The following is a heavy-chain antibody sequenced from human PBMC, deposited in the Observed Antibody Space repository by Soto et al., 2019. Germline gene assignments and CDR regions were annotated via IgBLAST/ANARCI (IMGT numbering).Heavy chain of an antibody. CDR3: ARDQSVDGPTTVDL. Sequence: GGSLRLSCAASGFTFSRSWMHWVRQVPGKGPVWVARISNGGNDIMYADSVKGRFTISRDNAKNTLYLQMNDLSAEDTAIYYCARDQSVDGPTTVDLWGQGTLVTVSS. D-gene: IGHD6-19*01. J-gene: IGHJ4*01. V-gene: IGHV3-74*03. CDR1: GFTFSRSW. CDR2: ISNGGNDI.